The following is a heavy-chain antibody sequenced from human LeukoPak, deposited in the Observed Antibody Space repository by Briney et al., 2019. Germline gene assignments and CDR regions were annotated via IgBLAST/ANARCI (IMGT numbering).Heavy chain of an antibody. V-gene: IGHV3-72*01. CDR1: GFTLDDYG. CDR2: IRSKTNNYTT. CDR3: VRGLGWTSGTELLDY. J-gene: IGHJ4*02. Sequence: PGGSLRLSCAASGFTLDDYGMSWVRHAPGKGLEWVGRIRSKTNNYTTEYAAPVKGRFTISRDDSKNSLYLQMNSLKVEDTAVYYCVRGLGWTSGTELLDYWGQGTLVTVSS. D-gene: IGHD3-9*01.